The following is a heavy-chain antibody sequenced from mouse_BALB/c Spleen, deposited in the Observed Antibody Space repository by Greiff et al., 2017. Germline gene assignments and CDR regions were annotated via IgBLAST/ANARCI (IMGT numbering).Heavy chain of an antibody. CDR3: ARYGNYPDWYFDV. Sequence: VQLQQSGPELMKPGASVKISCKASGYSFTSYYMHWVKQSHGKSLEWIGYIDPFNGGTSYNQKFKGKATLTVDKSSSTAYMHLSSLTSEDSAVYYCARYGNYPDWYFDVWGAGTTVTVSS. V-gene: IGHV1S135*01. J-gene: IGHJ1*01. D-gene: IGHD2-1*01. CDR1: GYSFTSYY. CDR2: IDPFNGGT.